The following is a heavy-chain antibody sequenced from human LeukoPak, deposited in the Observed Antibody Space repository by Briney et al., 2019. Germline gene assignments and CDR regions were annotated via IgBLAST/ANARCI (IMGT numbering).Heavy chain of an antibody. D-gene: IGHD2-2*01. J-gene: IGHJ4*02. CDR3: AKDSCSSTSCYPYYFDY. V-gene: IGHV3-43*01. CDR2: ISWDGGST. Sequence: GGSLRLSCAASGFTFDDYTMPWVRQAPGKGLEWVSLISWDGGSTYYADSVKGRFTISRDNSKNSLYLQMNSLRTEDTALYYCAKDSCSSTSCYPYYFDYWGQGTLVTVSS. CDR1: GFTFDDYT.